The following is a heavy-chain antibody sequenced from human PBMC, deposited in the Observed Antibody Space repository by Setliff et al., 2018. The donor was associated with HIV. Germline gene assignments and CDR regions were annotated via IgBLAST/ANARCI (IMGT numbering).Heavy chain of an antibody. D-gene: IGHD2-21*01. Sequence: SETLSLTCTVSGGSISTGGYYWSWIRQHPGKGLEWIGCIYNSGGTYYNPSLKSRITMSIDTSKNQFSLKLNSVTAADTAVYFCARASRWGSIPFDYWGQGTLVTVSS. J-gene: IGHJ4*02. V-gene: IGHV4-31*02. CDR1: GGSISTGGYY. CDR2: IYNSGGT. CDR3: ARASRWGSIPFDY.